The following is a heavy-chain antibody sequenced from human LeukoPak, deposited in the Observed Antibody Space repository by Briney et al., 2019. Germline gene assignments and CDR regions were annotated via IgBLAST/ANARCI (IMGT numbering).Heavy chain of an antibody. D-gene: IGHD3-10*01. Sequence: ASETLSLTCAVYGGSFSGYYWSWIRQPPGKGLEWIGEINHSGSTNYNPSLKSRVTISVDTSKNQFSLKLSSVTAADTAVYYCARDGGSGSRSFDYWGQGTLATVSS. CDR1: GGSFSGYY. CDR2: INHSGST. CDR3: ARDGGSGSRSFDY. J-gene: IGHJ4*02. V-gene: IGHV4-34*01.